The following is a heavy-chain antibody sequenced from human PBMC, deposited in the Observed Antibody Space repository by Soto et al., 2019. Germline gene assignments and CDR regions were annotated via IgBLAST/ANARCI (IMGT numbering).Heavy chain of an antibody. CDR2: INHGGST. CDR3: ARGAPGSGLYHGMDV. Sequence: QVQLQQWGAGLLKPSETLSLTCAGYGVSFSGYYWSWIRQPPGKGLEWIGEINHGGSTNYNPSLKSRVIISEAKSRAQFSLDLSSVTAADTAVYYCARGAPGSGLYHGMDVWGQGTTVTVSS. D-gene: IGHD3-10*01. CDR1: GVSFSGYY. V-gene: IGHV4-34*01. J-gene: IGHJ6*02.